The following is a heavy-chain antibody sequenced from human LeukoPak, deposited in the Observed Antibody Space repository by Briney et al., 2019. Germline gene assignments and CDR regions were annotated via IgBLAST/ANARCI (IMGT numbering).Heavy chain of an antibody. D-gene: IGHD6-13*01. CDR2: IKQDGSEK. J-gene: IGHJ4*02. CDR3: ARVKGSNWVFFDY. V-gene: IGHV3-7*03. Sequence: GGSLRLSCAASGFTFSSYWMSWVRQAPGKGLEWVASIKQDGSEKYYVDSVKGRFTISRDNAKNSLYLQMNSLRAEDTAVYYCARVKGSNWVFFDYWGQGTLVTVSS. CDR1: GFTFSSYW.